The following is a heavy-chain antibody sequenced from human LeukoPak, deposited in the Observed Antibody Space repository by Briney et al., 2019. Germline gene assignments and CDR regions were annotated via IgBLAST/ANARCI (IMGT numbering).Heavy chain of an antibody. CDR3: ASTIFGVVTIDYYYYYYMDV. Sequence: ASVKVSCKASGGTFSSYAISWVRQAPGQGLEWMGGIIPIFGTANYAQKFQGRVTITADESTSTAYMELSSLRSEDTAVYYCASTIFGVVTIDYYYYYYMDVWGKGTTVTVSS. D-gene: IGHD3-3*01. V-gene: IGHV1-69*13. J-gene: IGHJ6*03. CDR1: GGTFSSYA. CDR2: IIPIFGTA.